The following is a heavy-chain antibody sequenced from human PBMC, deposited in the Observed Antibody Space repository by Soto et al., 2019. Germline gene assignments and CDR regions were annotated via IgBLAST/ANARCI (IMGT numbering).Heavy chain of an antibody. CDR3: ARDYYGSGAAFDI. D-gene: IGHD3-10*01. J-gene: IGHJ3*02. CDR2: IYYSGST. CDR1: GGSISSGGYY. Sequence: SETLSLTCTVSGGSISSGGYYWSWIRQHPGKGLEWIGYIYYSGSTYYNPSLKSRVTISVDTSKNQFSLKLSSVTAADTAVYYCARDYYGSGAAFDIWGQGTMVTVSS. V-gene: IGHV4-31*03.